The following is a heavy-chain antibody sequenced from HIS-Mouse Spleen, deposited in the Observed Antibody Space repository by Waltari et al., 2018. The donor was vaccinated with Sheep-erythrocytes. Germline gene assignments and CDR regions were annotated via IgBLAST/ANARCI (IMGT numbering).Heavy chain of an antibody. CDR3: ARGHPDYGDYDAFDI. V-gene: IGHV3-53*01. J-gene: IGHJ3*02. CDR2: IYSGGST. CDR1: GFTVSSNY. Sequence: EVQLVESGGGLIKPGGSLRLSCAASGFTVSSNYMSWVRQAPGKGLEWFSVIYSGGSTYYADSVKGRFTISRDNSKNTLYLQMNSLRAEDTAVYYCARGHPDYGDYDAFDIWGQGTMVTVSS. D-gene: IGHD4-17*01.